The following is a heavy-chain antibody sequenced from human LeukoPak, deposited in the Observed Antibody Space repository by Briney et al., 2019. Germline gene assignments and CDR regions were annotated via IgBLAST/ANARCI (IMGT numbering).Heavy chain of an antibody. Sequence: PGGSLRLTCVGSGFTLNSSWINWVRQAPGKGLEGVAGINGDGSEKYCVDSVKGRFTISRDNAKNSLYLQMGNLRAEDTAVYFCARGGGLDVWGQGATVTVSS. J-gene: IGHJ6*02. CDR3: ARGGGLDV. CDR1: GFTLNSSW. V-gene: IGHV3-7*03. CDR2: INGDGSEK. D-gene: IGHD3-16*01.